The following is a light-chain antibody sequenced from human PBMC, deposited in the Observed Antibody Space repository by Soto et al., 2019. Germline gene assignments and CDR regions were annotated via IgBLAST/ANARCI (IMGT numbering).Light chain of an antibody. J-gene: IGKJ1*01. CDR2: GAS. CDR3: RQYGSSPWT. CDR1: QTVSSNY. V-gene: IGKV3-20*01. Sequence: ESVLTQSPGTLSLSPGERATLSCRASQTVSSNYLSLYQQKPGQAPRLRIYGASSKATGSIHTMCGSGSGRTVFTLISRMQDPDYVADYCRQYGSSPWTFGQGTKVDI.